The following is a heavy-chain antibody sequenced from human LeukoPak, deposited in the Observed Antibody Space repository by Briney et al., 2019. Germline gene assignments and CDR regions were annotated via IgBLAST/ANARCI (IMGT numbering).Heavy chain of an antibody. CDR3: AREGRGAFDP. V-gene: IGHV3-53*01. CDR2: IFSGGDT. Sequence: PGGSLRLSCAASGFTVSPNYMNWVRQAPGKGLEWVSIIFSGGDTYYADFVKGRFTISRDDSKNTLYLQMNSLRAEDTAVYYCAREGRGAFDPWGQGTLVTVSS. CDR1: GFTVSPNY. J-gene: IGHJ5*02. D-gene: IGHD3-10*01.